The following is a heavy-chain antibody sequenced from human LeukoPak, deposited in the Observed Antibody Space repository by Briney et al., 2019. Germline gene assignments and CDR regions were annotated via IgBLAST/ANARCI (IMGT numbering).Heavy chain of an antibody. J-gene: IGHJ4*02. D-gene: IGHD6-13*01. CDR3: AKVAGDRMDY. Sequence: ASVTVSCTASGYNFATYGFCWVRQAPGHGLEWMGWISANSGKTTYAQKFQGRVTMTTDTSTTTAYMELRTLRPDDTAVYYCAKVAGDRMDYWGQGTLVTVSS. V-gene: IGHV1-18*01. CDR1: GYNFATYG. CDR2: ISANSGKT.